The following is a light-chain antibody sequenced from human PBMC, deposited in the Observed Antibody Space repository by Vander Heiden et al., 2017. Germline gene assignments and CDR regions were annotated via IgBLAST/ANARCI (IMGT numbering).Light chain of an antibody. Sequence: EIVMPQSPAPLSASPGGRLTLSCRASQRGSSNLAWYQQKPGHVPRLLISGASTRATGIPPRFSGSGSGTDFTLSISSLQSEDFAVYYCQQYNKWPPTFGEGTKVEIK. CDR1: QRGSSN. CDR2: GAS. V-gene: IGKV3-15*01. CDR3: QQYNKWPPT. J-gene: IGKJ1*01.